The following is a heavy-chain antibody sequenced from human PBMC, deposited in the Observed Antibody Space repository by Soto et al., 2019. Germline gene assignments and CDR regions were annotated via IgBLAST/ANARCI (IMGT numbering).Heavy chain of an antibody. CDR1: GFTFSSYS. CDR3: ASVLSGSNGWFAP. V-gene: IGHV3-21*01. J-gene: IGHJ5*02. D-gene: IGHD1-26*01. CDR2: ISSSSSYI. Sequence: EVQLVESGGGLVKPGGSLRLSCAASGFTFSSYSMNWVRQAPGKGLEWVSSISSSSSYIYYADSVKGRCTISRDNAKNSLSLQMNSSRAEDTAVYYCASVLSGSNGWFAPWGQGTLVTVSS.